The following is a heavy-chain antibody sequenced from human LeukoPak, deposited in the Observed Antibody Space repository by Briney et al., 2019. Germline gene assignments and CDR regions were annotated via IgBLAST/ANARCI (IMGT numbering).Heavy chain of an antibody. D-gene: IGHD3-10*01. CDR2: ISYDGSNK. CDR3: AKSFGEEYFDY. J-gene: IGHJ4*02. CDR1: GFTFSSYG. V-gene: IGHV3-30*18. Sequence: GSLRLSCAASGFTFSSYGMHWVRQAPGKGLEWVAVISYDGSNKYYADSVKGRFTISRDNSKNTLYLQMNSLRAEDTAVYYCAKSFGEEYFDYWGQGTLVTVSS.